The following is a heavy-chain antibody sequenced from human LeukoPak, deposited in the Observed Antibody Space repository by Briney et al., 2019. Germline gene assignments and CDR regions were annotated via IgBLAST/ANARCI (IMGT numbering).Heavy chain of an antibody. D-gene: IGHD6-19*01. J-gene: IGHJ6*03. CDR1: GFTFSSYA. V-gene: IGHV3-23*01. CDR2: ISGSGGNT. Sequence: GGSLRLSCAASGFTFSSYAMTWVRQAPGKGLEWVSAISGSGGNTYHAGSVKGRFTISRDNSKNTLYLQINRLRAEDTAVYYCAGSDSKWLVLYYYYYMDVWGKGTTVTVSS. CDR3: AGSDSKWLVLYYYYYMDV.